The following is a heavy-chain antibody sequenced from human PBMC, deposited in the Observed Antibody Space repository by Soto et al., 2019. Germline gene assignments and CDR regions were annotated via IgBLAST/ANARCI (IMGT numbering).Heavy chain of an antibody. CDR3: ARNREDGSGYSIRFDY. Sequence: SETLSLTCAVSGASINNSHWWSWVRQPPGKGLEWIGEIYHDESTNYNPSLKSRAVILIDKSKNRFSLKVTSVTAADTAVYYCARNREDGSGYSIRFDYWGLGTLVTVS. D-gene: IGHD3-22*01. CDR1: GASINNSHW. J-gene: IGHJ4*02. V-gene: IGHV4-4*02. CDR2: IYHDEST.